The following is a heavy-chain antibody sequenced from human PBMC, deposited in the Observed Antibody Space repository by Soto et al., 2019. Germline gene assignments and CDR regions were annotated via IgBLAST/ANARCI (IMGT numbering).Heavy chain of an antibody. D-gene: IGHD4-17*01. CDR1: GGSISSYY. CDR2: IYYSGST. J-gene: IGHJ4*02. V-gene: IGHV4-59*08. CDR3: TRNDYGDYVYFDY. Sequence: SETLSLTCTVSGGSISSYYWSWIRQPPGKGLEWIGYIYYSGSTNYNPSLKSRVTISVDTSKNQFSLKLSSVTAADTAVYYCTRNDYGDYVYFDYWGQGTLVTVSS.